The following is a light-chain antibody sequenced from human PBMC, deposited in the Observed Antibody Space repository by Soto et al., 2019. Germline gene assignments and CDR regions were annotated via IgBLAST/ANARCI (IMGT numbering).Light chain of an antibody. V-gene: IGKV3-20*01. CDR1: QSISRY. CDR2: GAP. J-gene: IGKJ1*01. Sequence: IVLTQSPGTLSLSPGERTTLCCRASQSISRYLAWYQQKPGQGPRLLIYGAPSRATGTPARFSGSGSGTDFTLTISSLEPEDFAVYYCQLYGGSPKTFGQGTKVDIK. CDR3: QLYGGSPKT.